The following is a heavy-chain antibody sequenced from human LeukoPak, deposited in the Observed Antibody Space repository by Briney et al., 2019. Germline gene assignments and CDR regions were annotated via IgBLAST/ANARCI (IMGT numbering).Heavy chain of an antibody. D-gene: IGHD1-1*01. Sequence: VGSLRLSCAASGFIVSNNYMRWVRQAPGKGLEWVSSIYSGGATKYADSVKGRFTISRDNSKDTLYLQMNSLRPEDTAVYYCARDLEGPWGQGTLVTVSS. V-gene: IGHV3-53*05. CDR1: GFIVSNNY. CDR2: IYSGGAT. J-gene: IGHJ5*02. CDR3: ARDLEGP.